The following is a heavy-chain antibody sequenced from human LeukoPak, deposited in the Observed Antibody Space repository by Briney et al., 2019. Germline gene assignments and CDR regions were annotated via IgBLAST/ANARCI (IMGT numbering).Heavy chain of an antibody. CDR3: AKDFDYYGSRSYGFDY. CDR2: ISYDGSNK. D-gene: IGHD3-10*01. Sequence: GGSLRLSCAASGFTFSSYGMHWVRQAPGKGLEWVAVISYDGSNKYYADSVKGRFTISRDNSKNTLYLQMNSLRAEDTAVYYCAKDFDYYGSRSYGFDYWGQGTLVTVSS. J-gene: IGHJ4*02. CDR1: GFTFSSYG. V-gene: IGHV3-30*18.